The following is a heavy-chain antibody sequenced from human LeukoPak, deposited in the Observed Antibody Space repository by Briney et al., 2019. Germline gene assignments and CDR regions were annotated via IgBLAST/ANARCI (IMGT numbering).Heavy chain of an antibody. D-gene: IGHD2-15*01. CDR2: TSSSDAGT. Sequence: GGSLRLSCAASGFTLSSYAMSWVRQAPGKGLEWVSATSSSDAGTYYAESVRGRFTISRDNSKNTLFLQMNSLRAEDAAVYYCARVVSHQLYYFDYWGQGTLVTVSS. V-gene: IGHV3-23*01. CDR1: GFTLSSYA. CDR3: ARVVSHQLYYFDY. J-gene: IGHJ4*02.